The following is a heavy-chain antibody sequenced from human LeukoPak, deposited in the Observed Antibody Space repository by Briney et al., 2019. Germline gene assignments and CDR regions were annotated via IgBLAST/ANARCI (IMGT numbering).Heavy chain of an antibody. J-gene: IGHJ3*02. CDR2: ISGGGGST. V-gene: IGHV3-23*01. CDR1: GFTFSSYA. CDR3: AKAAYYDFWSGYPAHLDI. D-gene: IGHD3-3*01. Sequence: PGGSLRLSCVASGFTFSSYAMNWVRQAPGKGLEWVSGISGGGGSTYYTDSVKGRFTISRDNSKNTLFLQMNSLRSEDTAVYYCAKAAYYDFWSGYPAHLDIWGQGTMVTVSS.